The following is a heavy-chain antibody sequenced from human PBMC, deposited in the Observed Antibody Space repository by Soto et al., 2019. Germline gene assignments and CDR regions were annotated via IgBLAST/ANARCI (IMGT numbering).Heavy chain of an antibody. Sequence: SETLSLTCAVSGGSISSGNWWSWVRQPPGKGLEWIGEIYHSGSTNYNPSLKSRVTISVDTSKNQFSLKLSSVTAADTAVYYCARAWGRVFDYWGQGTQVTVSS. V-gene: IGHV4-4*02. D-gene: IGHD2-15*01. CDR3: ARAWGRVFDY. CDR1: GGSISSGNW. J-gene: IGHJ4*02. CDR2: IYHSGST.